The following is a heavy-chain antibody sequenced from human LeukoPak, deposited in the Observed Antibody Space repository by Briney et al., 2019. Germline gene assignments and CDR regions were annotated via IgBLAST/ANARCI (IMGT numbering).Heavy chain of an antibody. Sequence: PSGTLSLTCTVSGGSISSSSYYWGWIRQPPGKGLEWIGSIYYSASTYYNPSLKSRVTISVDTSKNQFSLKLSSVTAVDTAVYYCARLYRLSSRVMDAFDIWGQGTMVTASS. CDR2: IYYSAST. CDR3: ARLYRLSSRVMDAFDI. D-gene: IGHD6-13*01. CDR1: GGSISSSSYY. J-gene: IGHJ3*02. V-gene: IGHV4-39*01.